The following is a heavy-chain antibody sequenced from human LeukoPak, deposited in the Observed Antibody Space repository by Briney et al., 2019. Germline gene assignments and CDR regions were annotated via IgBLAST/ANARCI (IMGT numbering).Heavy chain of an antibody. CDR3: ARDRVRGNSNPYFDY. CDR1: GGSVSSGTYY. J-gene: IGHJ4*02. D-gene: IGHD4-11*01. CDR2: IYYSGST. V-gene: IGHV4-61*01. Sequence: SETLSLTCSVSGGSVSSGTYYWSWIRQPPGKGLEWIGYIYYSGSTNYNPSLKSRVTISVDTSKNQFSLKLSSVTAADTAVYYCARDRVRGNSNPYFDYWGQGTLVTVSS.